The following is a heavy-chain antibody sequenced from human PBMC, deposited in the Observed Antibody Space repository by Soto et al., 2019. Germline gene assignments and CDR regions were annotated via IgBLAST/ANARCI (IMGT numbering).Heavy chain of an antibody. CDR2: ISANGKHT. V-gene: IGHV3-23*01. D-gene: IGHD3-3*01. Sequence: EVRVLESGGGSVQPGGSLRLSCVASGFTFTMHAMTWVRQGPGMGPEWASSISANGKHTYYADSVKGRFTISRDNSKNTLYLQMNSLRVEDTAIYYCVKDWSGGKRPCMDVWGQGTTVTVSS. J-gene: IGHJ6*02. CDR3: VKDWSGGKRPCMDV. CDR1: GFTFTMHA.